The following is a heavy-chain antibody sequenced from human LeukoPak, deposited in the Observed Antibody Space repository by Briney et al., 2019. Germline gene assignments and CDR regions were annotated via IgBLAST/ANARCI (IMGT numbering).Heavy chain of an antibody. V-gene: IGHV1-2*02. Sequence: ASVKVSCKASGYTFTGYYMHWVRQAPGQGLEWMGWINPNSGGTNYAQKFQGRVTMTRDTSTSTVYMELSSLRFEDTAVYYCARGGVGFDYWGQGSLVIVSS. D-gene: IGHD1-26*01. CDR2: INPNSGGT. CDR3: ARGGVGFDY. CDR1: GYTFTGYY. J-gene: IGHJ4*02.